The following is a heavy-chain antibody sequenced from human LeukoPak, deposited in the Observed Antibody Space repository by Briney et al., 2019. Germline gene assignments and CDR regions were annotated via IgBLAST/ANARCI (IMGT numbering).Heavy chain of an antibody. CDR2: IYPGDSDT. Sequence: GESLKISCKGSGYSFTSSWIGWVRQMPGKGLEGMAIIYPGDSDTRYSPSFQGQVTTSADKSISTAYLQWSSLKASDTAMYYCARGRAGSYYNAEYFDYWGQGTLVTVSS. D-gene: IGHD3-10*01. J-gene: IGHJ4*02. CDR1: GYSFTSSW. CDR3: ARGRAGSYYNAEYFDY. V-gene: IGHV5-51*01.